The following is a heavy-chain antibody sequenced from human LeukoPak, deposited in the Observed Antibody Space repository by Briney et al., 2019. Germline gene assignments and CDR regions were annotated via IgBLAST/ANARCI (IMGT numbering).Heavy chain of an antibody. D-gene: IGHD5-24*01. V-gene: IGHV3-21*01. CDR2: ISSSSSSYI. J-gene: IGHJ4*02. CDR3: ARGARGDGYNLDYYFDY. CDR1: GFTFMTYS. Sequence: GGSLRLSCAASGFTFMTYSMNWVRQAPGKGLEWVSSISSSSSSYIYYADSVKGRFTISRDNAKNSLYLQMNSLRAEDTAVYYCARGARGDGYNLDYYFDYWGQGTLVTVSS.